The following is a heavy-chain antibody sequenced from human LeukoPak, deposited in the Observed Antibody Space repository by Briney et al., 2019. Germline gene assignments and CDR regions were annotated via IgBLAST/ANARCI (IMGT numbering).Heavy chain of an antibody. CDR3: ARLEGNYDILTGYSYYFDY. CDR1: GGSISSYY. CDR2: IYYSGST. J-gene: IGHJ4*02. V-gene: IGHV4-59*08. Sequence: PSETLSLTCTVSGGSISSYYWSWIRQPPGKGLELIGYIYYSGSTNYNPSLKSRVTISVDTSKNQFSLKLSSVTAADTAVYYCARLEGNYDILTGYSYYFDYWGQGTLVTVSS. D-gene: IGHD3-9*01.